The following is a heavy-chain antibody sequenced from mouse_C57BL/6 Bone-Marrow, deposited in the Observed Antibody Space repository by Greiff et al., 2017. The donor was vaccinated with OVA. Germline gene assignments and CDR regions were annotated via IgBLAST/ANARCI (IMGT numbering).Heavy chain of an antibody. CDR3: ARGGQLRPLFAY. Sequence: VQLQQSGAELARPGASVKLSCKASGYTFTSYGISWVKQRTGQGLEWIGEIYPRSGNTYYNEKFKGKATLTADKSSSTAYMELRSLTSEDSAVYICARGGQLRPLFAYWGQGTLVTVSA. CDR2: IYPRSGNT. CDR1: GYTFTSYG. V-gene: IGHV1-81*01. J-gene: IGHJ3*01. D-gene: IGHD3-2*02.